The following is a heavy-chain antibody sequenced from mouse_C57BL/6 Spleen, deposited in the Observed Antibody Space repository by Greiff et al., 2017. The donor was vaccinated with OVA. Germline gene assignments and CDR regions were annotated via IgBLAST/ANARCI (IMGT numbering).Heavy chain of an antibody. J-gene: IGHJ1*03. Sequence: EVQLVESGAGLVKPGGSLKLSCAASGFTFSSYAMSWVRQPPEKRLEWVAYISSGGDYIYYADPVKGRFTISRDNARTTLYMQMSSLKSEDTAMYCWTRGGGSSYWYIDVWGTGTTGTVSS. V-gene: IGHV5-9-1*02. CDR2: ISSGGDYI. CDR3: TRGGGSSYWYIDV. D-gene: IGHD1-1*01. CDR1: GFTFSSYA.